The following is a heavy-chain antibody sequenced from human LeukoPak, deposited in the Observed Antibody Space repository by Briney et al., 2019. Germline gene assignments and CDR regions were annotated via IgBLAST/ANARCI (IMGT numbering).Heavy chain of an antibody. J-gene: IGHJ4*02. CDR1: GFTFTSYT. CDR3: AIDPNWETHN. V-gene: IGHV3-23*01. CDR2: IGNNGGGI. D-gene: IGHD7-27*01. Sequence: GGSLRLSCAVSGFTFTSYTMYWVRQAPGKGLEWVSIIGNNGGGIHYADSVRGRFTISRDNSKNTLYLQMTNLRVDDTALYYCAIDPNWETHNWGQGVLVTVSS.